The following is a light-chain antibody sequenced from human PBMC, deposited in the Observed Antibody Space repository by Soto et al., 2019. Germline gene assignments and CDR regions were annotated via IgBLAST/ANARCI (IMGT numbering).Light chain of an antibody. CDR1: QSVSSSY. CDR3: QQYGSSPIT. V-gene: IGKV3-20*01. J-gene: IGKJ3*01. Sequence: EIVLTQSPGTLSLSPGERATLSCRASQSVSSSYLAWYQQKPGQAPRLLTYDASSRAPSIPDRFSGSGSGTDFTLTISRLEPEDFAVYYCQQYGSSPITFGPGTKVDIK. CDR2: DAS.